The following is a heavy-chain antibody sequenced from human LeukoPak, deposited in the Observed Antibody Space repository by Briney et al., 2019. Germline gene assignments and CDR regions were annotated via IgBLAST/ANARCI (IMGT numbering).Heavy chain of an antibody. CDR1: GYTFTGYY. CDR3: ARDHWYFYDISVGV. V-gene: IGHV1-2*02. J-gene: IGHJ6*02. D-gene: IGHD3-22*01. Sequence: GASVTPSGKASGYTFTGYYMHWVRQAPGQGLEWMGWINPNSGGTNYAQKFQGRVTMTRDTSISTAYMELSRLRSDGTAVYYCARDHWYFYDISVGVWGQRTTVTVSS. CDR2: INPNSGGT.